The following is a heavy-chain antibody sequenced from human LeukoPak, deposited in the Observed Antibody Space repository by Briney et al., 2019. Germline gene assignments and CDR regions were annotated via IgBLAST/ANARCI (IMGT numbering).Heavy chain of an antibody. Sequence: PGGSLRLSCAASGFTFSTYAMSWVRQAPGKGLEWVSAIGGSGGSTYYADSVKGRFTISRDNSKNTLYLQMNSLRAEDTAVYYCARRSAAKDAFDIWGQGTMVTVSS. J-gene: IGHJ3*02. CDR2: IGGSGGST. V-gene: IGHV3-23*01. CDR3: ARRSAAKDAFDI. D-gene: IGHD6-25*01. CDR1: GFTFSTYA.